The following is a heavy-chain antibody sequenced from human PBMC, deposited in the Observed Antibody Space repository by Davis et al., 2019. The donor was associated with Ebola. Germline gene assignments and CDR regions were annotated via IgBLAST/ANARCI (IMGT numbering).Heavy chain of an antibody. CDR3: ARDVGAASGGDGDDY. D-gene: IGHD6-13*01. CDR1: AFTFTENY. CDR2: IIPILGIA. V-gene: IGHV1-69*04. Sequence: SVKVSCKTSAFTFTENYLHWVRQAPGQGLEWIGRIIPILGIANYARKFQGRVTITADNSTSTAYMELSSLRSEDTAVYYCARDVGAASGGDGDDYWGQGTLVTVSS. J-gene: IGHJ4*02.